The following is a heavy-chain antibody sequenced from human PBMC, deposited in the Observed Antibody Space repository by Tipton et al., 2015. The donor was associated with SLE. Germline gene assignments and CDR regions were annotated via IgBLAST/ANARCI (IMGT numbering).Heavy chain of an antibody. CDR3: ARDLKGLGTYNWFDP. J-gene: IGHJ5*02. CDR1: GYSISSGYY. D-gene: IGHD7-27*01. V-gene: IGHV4-38-2*02. Sequence: TLSLTCTASGYSISSGYYWGWIRQPPGKGLEWIGSIYHSGSTYYNPSLKSRVTISVDTSKNQFSLKLSSVTAADTAVYYCARDLKGLGTYNWFDPWGQGTLVTVSS. CDR2: IYHSGST.